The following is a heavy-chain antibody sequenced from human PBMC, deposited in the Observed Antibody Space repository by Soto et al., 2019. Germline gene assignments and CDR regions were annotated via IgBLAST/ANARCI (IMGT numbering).Heavy chain of an antibody. Sequence: TLSLTCTVSGDSISSGAYYWSWVRQPPGKGLEWIGYIYYSGSTYYNPSLKSRVTISVDTSKNQFSLKLSSVTATDTAVYYCARDNYGDTYYFDYWGQGTLVTVSS. J-gene: IGHJ4*02. CDR2: IYYSGST. V-gene: IGHV4-30-4*01. D-gene: IGHD4-17*01. CDR1: GDSISSGAYY. CDR3: ARDNYGDTYYFDY.